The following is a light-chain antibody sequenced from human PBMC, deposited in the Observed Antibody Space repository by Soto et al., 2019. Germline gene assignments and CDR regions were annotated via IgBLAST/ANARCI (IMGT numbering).Light chain of an antibody. J-gene: IGKJ2*01. V-gene: IGKV1-33*01. CDR3: QQFHSLPYT. CDR1: EDIANH. Sequence: DTQMTQSPHSLSASVGDRVTIACQANEDIANHLNWYRQRPGKAPDLLIYDAPNLEPGVPSRFSGAGSGTDFTFTISGLLPEDFATYYCQQFHSLPYTFGQGTKLDI. CDR2: DAP.